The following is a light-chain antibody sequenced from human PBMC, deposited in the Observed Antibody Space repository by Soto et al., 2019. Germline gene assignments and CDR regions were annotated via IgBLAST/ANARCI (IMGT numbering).Light chain of an antibody. CDR2: DAS. Sequence: AIQLTQSPSPLSASVGDRVTITCRASQGISSALAWYQQKPGKAPKLLIYDASSLESGVPSRFSGSGSGTDFTLSISTLQPEDFATYYCQQFNNYPFAFGPGTKVDIK. J-gene: IGKJ3*01. CDR3: QQFNNYPFA. CDR1: QGISSA. V-gene: IGKV1D-13*01.